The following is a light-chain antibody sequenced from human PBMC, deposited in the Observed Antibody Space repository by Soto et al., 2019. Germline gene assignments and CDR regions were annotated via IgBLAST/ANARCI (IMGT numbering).Light chain of an antibody. CDR2: DVS. J-gene: IGLJ1*01. CDR1: SSDVGGYNY. CDR3: SSYTSSSTLV. Sequence: QSALTQPASVSGSPGQSITISCTGTSSDVGGYNYVSWYQQHPGKAPKLMINDVSNRPPGVSNRFSGSKSGNTASLTISGLQAEDEADYYCSSYTSSSTLVFGTGTKLTVL. V-gene: IGLV2-14*01.